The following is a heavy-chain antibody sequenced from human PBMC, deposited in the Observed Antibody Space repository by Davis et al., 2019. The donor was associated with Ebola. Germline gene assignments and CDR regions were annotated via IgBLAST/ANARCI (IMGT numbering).Heavy chain of an antibody. V-gene: IGHV3-23*01. CDR3: VKGIGGWSDGMDY. Sequence: PGGSLRLSCAASGFTFSSHAVTWVRQAPGQGLAWVSSISGSGGTTSYADSVKGRFTISRDNSKNTVYLQMNSLSAEDTAVYYCVKGIGGWSDGMDYWGQGTLVTVSS. D-gene: IGHD2-15*01. J-gene: IGHJ4*02. CDR1: GFTFSSHA. CDR2: ISGSGGTT.